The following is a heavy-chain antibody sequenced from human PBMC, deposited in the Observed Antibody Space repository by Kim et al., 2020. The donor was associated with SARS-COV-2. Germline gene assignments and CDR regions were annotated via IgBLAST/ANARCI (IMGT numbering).Heavy chain of an antibody. Sequence: GGSLRLSCAASGFTFSSYGMHWVRQAPGKGLEWVAVIWYDGSNKYYADSVKGRFTISRDNSKNTLYLQMNSLRAEDTAVYYCAREGSGWYYYTHYYYGMDVWGQGTTVTVSS. CDR2: IWYDGSNK. CDR1: GFTFSSYG. D-gene: IGHD6-19*01. CDR3: AREGSGWYYYTHYYYGMDV. J-gene: IGHJ6*02. V-gene: IGHV3-33*01.